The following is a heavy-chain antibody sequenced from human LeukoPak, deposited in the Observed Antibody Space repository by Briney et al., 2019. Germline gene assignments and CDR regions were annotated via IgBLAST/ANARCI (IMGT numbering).Heavy chain of an antibody. J-gene: IGHJ4*02. CDR2: INHSGST. Sequence: SETLSLTCAVYGGSFSGYYWSWIRQPPGKGLEWIGEINHSGSTNYNPSLKSRVTISVDTSKNQFSLKLSSVTAADTAVYYCARVIYSYGPSGFDYWGQGTLVTVSS. V-gene: IGHV4-34*01. CDR3: ARVIYSYGPSGFDY. CDR1: GGSFSGYY. D-gene: IGHD5-18*01.